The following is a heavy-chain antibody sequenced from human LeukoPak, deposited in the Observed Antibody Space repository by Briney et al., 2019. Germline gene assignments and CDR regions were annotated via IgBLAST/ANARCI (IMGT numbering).Heavy chain of an antibody. CDR1: GYTFTGYY. J-gene: IGHJ4*02. CDR2: INPNSGGT. D-gene: IGHD6-13*01. V-gene: IGHV1-2*02. CDR3: ARARSSSWRVYDY. Sequence: GASVKVSCKASGYTFTGYYMHWVRQAPGQGLEWMGWINPNSGGTNYAQKFQGRVTMTRDTSIRTAYMELSRLRSDDTAVYYCARARSSSWRVYDYWGQGTLVTVSS.